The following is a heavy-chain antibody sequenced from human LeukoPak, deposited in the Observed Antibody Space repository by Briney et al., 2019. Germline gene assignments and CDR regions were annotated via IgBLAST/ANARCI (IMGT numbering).Heavy chain of an antibody. CDR1: GGSISSGGYY. D-gene: IGHD1-26*01. CDR2: INHSGST. V-gene: IGHV4-61*08. J-gene: IGHJ6*02. Sequence: SETLSLTCTVSGGSISSGGYYWSWIRQPPGKGLEWIGEINHSGSTNYNPSLKSRVTISVDTSKNQFSLKLSSVTAADTAVYYCARVGGTNYYYYGMDVWGQGTTVTVSS. CDR3: ARVGGTNYYYYGMDV.